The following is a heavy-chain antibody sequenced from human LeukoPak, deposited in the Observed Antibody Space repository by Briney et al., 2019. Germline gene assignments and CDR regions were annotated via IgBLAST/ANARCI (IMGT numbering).Heavy chain of an antibody. V-gene: IGHV1-46*01. Sequence: ASVKVSCKASGYTFTSYYIHWVRQAPGQGLEWMGIINLSGGSTSYAQKFQGRVTMTRDMSTSTVYMELSSLRSEDTAVYYCAREDAVFMGYYYMDVWGKGTTVTVSS. CDR3: AREDAVFMGYYYMDV. D-gene: IGHD3-16*01. CDR2: INLSGGST. J-gene: IGHJ6*03. CDR1: GYTFTSYY.